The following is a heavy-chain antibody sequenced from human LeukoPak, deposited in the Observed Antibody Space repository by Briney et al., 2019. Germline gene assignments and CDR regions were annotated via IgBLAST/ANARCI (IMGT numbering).Heavy chain of an antibody. CDR3: ARSGIAAAGPLNYYYYGMDV. J-gene: IGHJ6*02. V-gene: IGHV4-59*01. Sequence: PSETLSLTCTVSGGSISSYYWSWIRQPPGKGLEWIGYIYYSGSTNYNPSLKSRVTISVDTSKNQFSLKLSSVTAADTAVYYCARSGIAAAGPLNYYYYGMDVWGQGTTVTVSS. D-gene: IGHD6-13*01. CDR2: IYYSGST. CDR1: GGSISSYY.